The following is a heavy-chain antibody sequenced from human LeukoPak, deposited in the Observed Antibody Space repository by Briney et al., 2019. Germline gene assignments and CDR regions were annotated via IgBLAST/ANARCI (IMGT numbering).Heavy chain of an antibody. CDR3: ARGGTGDSSGYYFKPVDY. V-gene: IGHV4-39*07. D-gene: IGHD3-22*01. CDR1: GGSISSSSYY. J-gene: IGHJ4*02. Sequence: SETLSLTCTVSGGSISSSSYYWGWIRQPPGKGLEWIGSIYYSGSTYYNPSLKSRVTISVDTSKNQFSLKLSSVTAADTAVYYCARGGTGDSSGYYFKPVDYWGQGTLVTVSS. CDR2: IYYSGST.